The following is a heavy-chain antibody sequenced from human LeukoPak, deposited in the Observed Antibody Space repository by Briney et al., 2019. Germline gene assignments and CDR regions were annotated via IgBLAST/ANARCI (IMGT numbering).Heavy chain of an antibody. J-gene: IGHJ4*02. V-gene: IGHV3-74*01. D-gene: IGHD7-27*01. CDR1: GFTFSSYW. CDR3: ARGGTGVTTNIAY. CDR2: INSDGSTP. Sequence: GGSLRLSCAASGFTFSSYWMHWVRQAPGQGLVWVSRINSDGSTPNYADSVKGRFTISRDNGKNTLYLQMNSLSAEDTAVYYRARGGTGVTTNIAYWGQGTLVTVSS.